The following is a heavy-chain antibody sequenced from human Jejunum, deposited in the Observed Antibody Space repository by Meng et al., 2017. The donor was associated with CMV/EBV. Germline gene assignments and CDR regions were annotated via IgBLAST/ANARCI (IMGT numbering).Heavy chain of an antibody. CDR3: ARANCGGDCFQNGFDY. D-gene: IGHD2-21*02. CDR2: INPSGGNT. J-gene: IGHJ4*02. V-gene: IGHV1-46*01. CDR1: GYTFSNYF. Sequence: GYTFSNYFLHWVRQSTGKGLDWMGIINPSGGNTSYAQKFQGRVIMARDTSTSTVYLELSSLRSEDTAVYYCARANCGGDCFQNGFDYWGQGTLVTVSS.